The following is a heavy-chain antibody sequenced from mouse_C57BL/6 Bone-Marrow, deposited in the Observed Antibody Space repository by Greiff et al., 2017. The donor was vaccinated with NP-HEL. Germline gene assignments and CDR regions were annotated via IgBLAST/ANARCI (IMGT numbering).Heavy chain of an antibody. J-gene: IGHJ1*03. CDR2: INYDGSST. V-gene: IGHV5-16*01. Sequence: DVQLVESEGGLVQPGSSMKLSCTASGFTFSDYYMAWVRQVPEKGLEWVANINYDGSSTYYLDSLKSRFIISRDNAKNILYLQMSSLKSEDTATYYCARDPHGWYFDVWGTGTTVTVSS. CDR3: ARDPHGWYFDV. CDR1: GFTFSDYY.